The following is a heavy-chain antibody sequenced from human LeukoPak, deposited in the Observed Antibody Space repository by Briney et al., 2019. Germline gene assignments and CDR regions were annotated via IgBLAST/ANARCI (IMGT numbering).Heavy chain of an antibody. Sequence: ASETLSLTCTVSGGSISSGSYYWSWIRQPAGKGLEWIGRIYTSGSTNYNPSLKSRVTISVDTSKNQFSLKLSSVTAADTAVYYCARHSDRLRFLCFDYWGQGTLVTVSS. J-gene: IGHJ4*02. V-gene: IGHV4-61*02. CDR2: IYTSGST. CDR1: GGSISSGSYY. CDR3: ARHSDRLRFLCFDY. D-gene: IGHD3-3*01.